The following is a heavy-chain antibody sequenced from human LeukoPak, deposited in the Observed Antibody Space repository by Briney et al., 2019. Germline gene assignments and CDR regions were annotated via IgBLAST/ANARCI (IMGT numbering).Heavy chain of an antibody. CDR1: GFTFSSFA. CDR3: AKEASGYGYYFDY. Sequence: PGGSLRLSCAVSGFTFSSFAMSWVRQAPGKGLEWVSVISDSGGTTFYADSVKGRFTISRDNSQNTLYLQMNSLRDEDTAVYYCAKEASGYGYYFDYWGQGTLVTVSS. CDR2: ISDSGGTT. V-gene: IGHV3-23*01. J-gene: IGHJ4*02. D-gene: IGHD3-10*01.